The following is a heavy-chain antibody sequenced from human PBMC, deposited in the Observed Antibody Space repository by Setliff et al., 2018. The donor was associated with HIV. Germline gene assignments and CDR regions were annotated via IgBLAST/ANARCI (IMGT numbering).Heavy chain of an antibody. CDR1: GFNFKTYG. D-gene: IGHD3-10*01. J-gene: IGHJ2*01. CDR2: IGSSNHGI. Sequence: GGSLRLSCAASGFNFKTYGMTWVRQVPGKGLDWVAHIGSSNHGIHYTASVQGRFTVSRDNANNLLFLQMNNLRDEDTAVYYCAKDLHYYDTSYYRFYWYFEHWGRGTLVTVSS. V-gene: IGHV3-48*02. CDR3: AKDLHYYDTSYYRFYWYFEH.